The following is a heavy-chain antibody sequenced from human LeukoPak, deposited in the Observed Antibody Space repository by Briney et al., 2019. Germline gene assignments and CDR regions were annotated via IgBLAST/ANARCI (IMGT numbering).Heavy chain of an antibody. V-gene: IGHV3-23*01. CDR2: INGNGGGS. CDR1: GFTFSDHA. Sequence: GGSLRLSCAASGFTFSDHAMSWVRQAPAKGLEWVSSINGNGGGSYYIDSVKGRFTVSRDNSKNTLYLQMNSLRAEDTAIYYCARHGYTSGWVRSWGQGTLVTVST. D-gene: IGHD6-19*01. CDR3: ARHGYTSGWVRS. J-gene: IGHJ4*02.